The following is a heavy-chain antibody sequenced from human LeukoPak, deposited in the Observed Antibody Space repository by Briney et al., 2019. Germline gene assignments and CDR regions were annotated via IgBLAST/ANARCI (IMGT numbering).Heavy chain of an antibody. CDR3: ARDTTGDNPWFDP. CDR2: IHWNGGSL. V-gene: IGHV3-20*04. Sequence: GGSLRLSCAASGFTFDDYAMSWVRQAPGKGLEWVSAIHWNGGSLGYADSVKGRFTISRDNAKNSLYLQMNSLRAENTAVYYCARDTTGDNPWFDPWGQGTLVTVSS. D-gene: IGHD1-1*01. CDR1: GFTFDDYA. J-gene: IGHJ5*02.